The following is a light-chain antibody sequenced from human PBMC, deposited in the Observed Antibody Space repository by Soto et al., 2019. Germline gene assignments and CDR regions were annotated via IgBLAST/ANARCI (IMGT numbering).Light chain of an antibody. V-gene: IGKV3-15*01. CDR3: MQSIQLPPIT. CDR2: GAS. CDR1: QSVSSN. Sequence: EIVMTQSPATLSVPPGERATLSCRASQSVSSNFAWYQQRPGQAPRLLFYGASIRATAVPDRFSGSGSGTDFTLKISRVEAEDVGVYYCMQSIQLPPITFGQGTRLEIK. J-gene: IGKJ5*01.